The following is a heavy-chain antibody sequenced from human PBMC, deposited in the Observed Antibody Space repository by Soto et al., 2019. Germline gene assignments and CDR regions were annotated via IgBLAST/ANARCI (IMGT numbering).Heavy chain of an antibody. CDR3: ARGLGYGDYAYFDY. D-gene: IGHD4-17*01. V-gene: IGHV4-34*01. Sequence: QVQLQQWGAGLLKPSETLSLTCAVYGGSFSGYYWSWIRQPPGKGLEWIGEINHSGSTNYNPSLKSRVTISVDTSKNQFSLKLSSVTAADTAVYYCARGLGYGDYAYFDYWGQGTLVIVSP. J-gene: IGHJ4*02. CDR2: INHSGST. CDR1: GGSFSGYY.